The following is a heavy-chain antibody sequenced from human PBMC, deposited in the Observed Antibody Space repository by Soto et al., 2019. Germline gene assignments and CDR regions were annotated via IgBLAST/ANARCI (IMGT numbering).Heavy chain of an antibody. J-gene: IGHJ6*02. D-gene: IGHD6-19*01. V-gene: IGHV5-51*01. CDR2: IFPGNSET. CDR3: ARHARVGVAGRGARDYYYYGMDV. Sequence: GESLKISCKGSGYSFSSNWIGWVRQMPGKGLEWMGIIFPGNSETRYSPSFQGQVTISADKSSSTAYLQWRSLKASDTAMYYCARHARVGVAGRGARDYYYYGMDVWGQGTTVTVSS. CDR1: GYSFSSNW.